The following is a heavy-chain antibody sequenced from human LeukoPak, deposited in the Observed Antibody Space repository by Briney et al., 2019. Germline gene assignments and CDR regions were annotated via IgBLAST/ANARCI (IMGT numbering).Heavy chain of an antibody. CDR1: GYTLTELS. J-gene: IGHJ5*01. D-gene: IGHD1-26*01. Sequence: ASGKVSRKVSGYTLTELSMHWVRQAPGKGLEWMGGIIPIFRTTNYAEQFQGRVTITTDESTNTAYLDLSSLRSGDTAVYYCAKDDGSATMGFDSWGQGTLVSVSS. CDR3: AKDDGSATMGFDS. V-gene: IGHV1-69*05. CDR2: IIPIFRTT.